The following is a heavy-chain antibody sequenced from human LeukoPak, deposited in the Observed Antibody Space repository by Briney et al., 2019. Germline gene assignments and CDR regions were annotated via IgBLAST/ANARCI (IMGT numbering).Heavy chain of an antibody. CDR2: IYSIGST. Sequence: GGSLRLSCAASGFSVSSSFMSWVRQAPGKGLEWVSVIYSIGSTFYADSVKGRFTISRDNSKNTLYLQMNSLRAEDTAVYYCAKVSIVVVTASHFDYWGQGTLVTVSS. V-gene: IGHV3-53*01. J-gene: IGHJ4*02. D-gene: IGHD2-21*02. CDR1: GFSVSSSF. CDR3: AKVSIVVVTASHFDY.